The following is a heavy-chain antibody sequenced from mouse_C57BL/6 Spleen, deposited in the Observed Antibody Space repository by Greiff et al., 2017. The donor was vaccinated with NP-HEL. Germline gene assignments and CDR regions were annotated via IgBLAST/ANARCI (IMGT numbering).Heavy chain of an antibody. CDR2: IWSGGST. J-gene: IGHJ4*01. D-gene: IGHD1-1*01. V-gene: IGHV2-2*01. CDR1: GFSLTSYG. CDR3: ARYYYGSSSGYYAMDY. Sequence: VQVVESGPGLVQPSQSLSITCTVSGFSLTSYGVHWVRQSPGKGLEWLGVIWSGGSTDYNAAFISRLSISKDNSKSQVFFKMNSLQADDTAIYYCARYYYGSSSGYYAMDYWGQGTSVTVSS.